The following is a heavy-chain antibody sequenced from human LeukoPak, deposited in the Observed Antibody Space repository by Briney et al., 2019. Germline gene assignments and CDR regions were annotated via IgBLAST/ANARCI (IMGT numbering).Heavy chain of an antibody. J-gene: IGHJ4*02. V-gene: IGHV1-18*01. CDR2: TSAYNGNT. CDR1: VYTFTSYG. Sequence: GASVTVSLKSSVYTFTSYGISWVRQAPGQGLAGMGWTSAYNGNTKDAQKRHGRDSMTTDTSTSTDNKALRSLRYPDTRVYSVAEDHHPLSAYDSRAFDYWGQGTLVTVSS. CDR3: AEDHHPLSAYDSRAFDY. D-gene: IGHD3-3*01.